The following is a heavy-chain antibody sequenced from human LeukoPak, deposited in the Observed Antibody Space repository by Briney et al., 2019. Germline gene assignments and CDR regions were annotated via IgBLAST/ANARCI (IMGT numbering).Heavy chain of an antibody. J-gene: IGHJ6*02. V-gene: IGHV3-48*03. CDR2: ISSSGSTI. D-gene: IGHD6-13*01. CDR1: GFTFSSYE. Sequence: GGSLRLSCAASGFTFSSYEMNWVRQAPGKGLEWVSHISSSGSTIYYADSVKGRFTISRDSAKKSLFLQMNSLRAEDTAVYYCARELKQLVLKNDYYYGMDVWGQGTTVTVSS. CDR3: ARELKQLVLKNDYYYGMDV.